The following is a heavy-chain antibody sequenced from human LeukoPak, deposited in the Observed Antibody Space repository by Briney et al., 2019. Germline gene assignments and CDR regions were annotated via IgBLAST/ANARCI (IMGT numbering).Heavy chain of an antibody. J-gene: IGHJ4*02. Sequence: SETLSLTCTVSGGSISSGSYYWSWIRQPAGKGLEWIGRIYTSGSTNYNPSLKSRVTISVDTSKNQFSLKLSSVTAADTAVYYCASFLAGCYYDSSGFLGIGVDYWGQGTLVTVSS. D-gene: IGHD3-22*01. CDR3: ASFLAGCYYDSSGFLGIGVDY. CDR1: GGSISSGSYY. V-gene: IGHV4-61*02. CDR2: IYTSGST.